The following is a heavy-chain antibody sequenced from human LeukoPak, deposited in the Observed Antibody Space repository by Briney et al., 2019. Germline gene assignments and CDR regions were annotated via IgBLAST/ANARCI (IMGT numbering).Heavy chain of an antibody. J-gene: IGHJ4*02. CDR2: IHSNGGST. V-gene: IGHV3-64*01. CDR3: ARGSHRLYDYVWGTYESKDY. Sequence: QAGGSLRLSCVASGFTFSSYAMHWVRQTPGKGLEYVSGIHSNGGSTHYANSVKGRFTISRDNSKHTLYLQMGSLRTEDMAVYYCARGSHRLYDYVWGTYESKDYWGQGTLVTVSS. CDR1: GFTFSSYA. D-gene: IGHD3-16*01.